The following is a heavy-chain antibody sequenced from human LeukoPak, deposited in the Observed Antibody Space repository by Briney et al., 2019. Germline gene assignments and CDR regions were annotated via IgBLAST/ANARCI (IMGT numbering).Heavy chain of an antibody. CDR2: IYYSGST. CDR1: GGSISSSSYY. J-gene: IGHJ5*02. V-gene: IGHV4-39*01. CDR3: AGWRDTAMVRAQRFDP. Sequence: SVTLSLTCTVSGGSISSSSYYWGWIRQPPGKGLEWIGSIYYSGSTYYNPPLKSRVTISVDTSKNQFSLKLSSVTAADTAVYYCAGWRDTAMVRAQRFDPWGQGTLVTVSS. D-gene: IGHD5-18*01.